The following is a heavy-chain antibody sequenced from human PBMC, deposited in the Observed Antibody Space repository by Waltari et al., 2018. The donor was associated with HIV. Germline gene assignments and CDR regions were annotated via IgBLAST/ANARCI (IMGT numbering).Heavy chain of an antibody. Sequence: QITLKESGPTLVKPTQTLTLTCTFSGFSLSTSGVGVGWIRQPPGKALEWLALIYWDDDKRYSPSLKSRLTITKDTSKNQVVLTMTNMDPVDTATYCCAHYPPSPYRWLQLGFDYWGQGTLVTVSS. D-gene: IGHD5-12*01. CDR3: AHYPPSPYRWLQLGFDY. J-gene: IGHJ4*02. CDR2: IYWDDDK. V-gene: IGHV2-5*02. CDR1: GFSLSTSGVG.